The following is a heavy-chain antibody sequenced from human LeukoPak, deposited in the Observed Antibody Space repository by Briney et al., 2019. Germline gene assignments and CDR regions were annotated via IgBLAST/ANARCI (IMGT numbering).Heavy chain of an antibody. V-gene: IGHV4-34*01. CDR2: INHSGST. J-gene: IGHJ6*03. D-gene: IGHD3-10*01. CDR1: GGSFSGYY. Sequence: SETLSLTCAVYGGSFSGYYWSWIRQPPGKGLEWIGEINHSGSTNYNPSLKGRVTISVDTSKNQFSLKLSSVTAADTAVYYCARLVRTVRGVIGYYYYYMDVWGKGTTVTISS. CDR3: ARLVRTVRGVIGYYYYYMDV.